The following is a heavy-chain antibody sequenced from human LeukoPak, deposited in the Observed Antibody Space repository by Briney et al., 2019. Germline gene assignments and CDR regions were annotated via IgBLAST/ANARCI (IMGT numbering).Heavy chain of an antibody. CDR2: IYYSGST. CDR3: ATMVRGVTIPDY. D-gene: IGHD3-10*01. CDR1: GGSISSGGYY. J-gene: IGHJ4*02. Sequence: SETLSLTCTVPGGSISSGGYYWSWIRQHPGKGLEWIGYIYYSGSTYYNPSLKSRVTISVDTSKNQFSLKLSSVTAADTAVYYCATMVRGVTIPDYWGQGTLVTVSS. V-gene: IGHV4-31*03.